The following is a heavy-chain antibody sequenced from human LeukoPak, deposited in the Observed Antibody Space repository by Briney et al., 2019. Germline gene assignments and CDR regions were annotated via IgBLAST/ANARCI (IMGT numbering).Heavy chain of an antibody. Sequence: SVKVSCKASGGTFSSYAISWVRQAPGQGLEWMGGIIPIFGTANYAQKFQGRVTITADESTSTAYMELSSLRSEDTAVYYCARGYHDSSGYYAFQHWGQGTLVTVSS. D-gene: IGHD3-22*01. V-gene: IGHV1-69*01. CDR2: IIPIFGTA. J-gene: IGHJ1*01. CDR3: ARGYHDSSGYYAFQH. CDR1: GGTFSSYA.